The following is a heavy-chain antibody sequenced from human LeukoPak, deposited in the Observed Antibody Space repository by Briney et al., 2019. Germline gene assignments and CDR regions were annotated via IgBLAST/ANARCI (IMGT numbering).Heavy chain of an antibody. V-gene: IGHV3-13*01. J-gene: IGHJ1*01. CDR2: IGTEGDT. Sequence: PGGSLRLSCAASGFTFNNYDMHWVRQATGKGLEWVAAIGTEGDTYYPDSVKGRFTISRENGKNSLFLQMDSLRAGDSAVYYCARSFHRSGGRCYLDFLLWGQGTLVTVSS. CDR3: ARSFHRSGGRCYLDFLL. CDR1: GFTFNNYD. D-gene: IGHD2-15*01.